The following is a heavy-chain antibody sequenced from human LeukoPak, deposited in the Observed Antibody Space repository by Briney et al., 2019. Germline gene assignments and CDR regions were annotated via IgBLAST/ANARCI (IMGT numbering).Heavy chain of an antibody. D-gene: IGHD4-17*01. V-gene: IGHV3-15*01. CDR1: GFTFSSYA. CDR2: IKSKTDGGTT. J-gene: IGHJ2*01. Sequence: GGSLRLSCAASGFTFSSYAMSWVRQAPGKGLEWVGRIKSKTDGGTTDYVAPVKGRFTISRDDSKNTLYLQMNSLKTEDTAVYYCATEGAVTDWYFDLWGRGTLVTVSS. CDR3: ATEGAVTDWYFDL.